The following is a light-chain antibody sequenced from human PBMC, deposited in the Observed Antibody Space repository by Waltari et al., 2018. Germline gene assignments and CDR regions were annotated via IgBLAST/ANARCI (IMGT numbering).Light chain of an antibody. V-gene: IGKV3-20*01. CDR1: QSVNNNY. CDR2: GIS. J-gene: IGKJ2*01. CDR3: QHYGGSPKYT. Sequence: EIVLTQSPGTLSLSPGERATLPCRASQSVNNNYLAWYKAKPGQAPRLLIYGISLRATGVPDRFSGGGSGTDFTLTISRLEPEDFAVYYCQHYGGSPKYTFGQGTKLEIK.